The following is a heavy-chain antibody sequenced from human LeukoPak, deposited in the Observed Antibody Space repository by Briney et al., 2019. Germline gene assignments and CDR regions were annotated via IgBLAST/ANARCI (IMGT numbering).Heavy chain of an antibody. V-gene: IGHV1-2*02. CDR2: INPNSGGT. D-gene: IGHD2-15*01. CDR1: GYTFTGYY. Sequence: ASVTVSCKASGYTFTGYYMHWVRQAPGQRLEWMGWINPNSGGTNYAQKFQGRVTMTRDTSISTAYMELSRLRSDDTAVYYCARGDCSGGSCYTSRYFDLWGRGTLVTGFS. CDR3: ARGDCSGGSCYTSRYFDL. J-gene: IGHJ2*01.